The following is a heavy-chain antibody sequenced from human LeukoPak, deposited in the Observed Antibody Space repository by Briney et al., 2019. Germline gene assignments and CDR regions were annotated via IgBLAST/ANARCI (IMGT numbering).Heavy chain of an antibody. CDR1: GGSISSYY. CDR2: IYTSGST. CDR3: ARDPGVGFLDY. J-gene: IGHJ4*02. V-gene: IGHV4-4*07. D-gene: IGHD1-26*01. Sequence: SETLSLTCTVSGGSISSYYWSWIRQPAGKGLGWIGRIYTSGSTNYNPSLKSRVTMSVDTSKNQFSLKLSSVTAADTAVYYCARDPGVGFLDYWGQGTLVTVSS.